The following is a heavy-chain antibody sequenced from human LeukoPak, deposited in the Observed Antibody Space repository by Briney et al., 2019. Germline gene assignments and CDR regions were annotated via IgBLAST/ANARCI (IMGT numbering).Heavy chain of an antibody. J-gene: IGHJ5*02. CDR1: GGSISSSDYY. CDR3: ARGWVNDILTGYYSVAFDP. Sequence: PSETLSLTCTVSGGSISSSDYYWSWIRQPPGKGLEWIGYIYYSGSTYYNPSLKSRVTISVDTSKNQFSLKLSSVTAADTAVYYYARGWVNDILTGYYSVAFDPWGQGTLVTVSS. D-gene: IGHD3-9*01. CDR2: IYYSGST. V-gene: IGHV4-30-4*02.